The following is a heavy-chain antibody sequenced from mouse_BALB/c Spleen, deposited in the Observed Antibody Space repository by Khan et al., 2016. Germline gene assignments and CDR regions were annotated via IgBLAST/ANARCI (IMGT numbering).Heavy chain of an antibody. V-gene: IGHV5-6-4*01. D-gene: IGHD2-4*01. J-gene: IGHJ3*01. CDR3: TRELVYSRVITTGFAY. CDR1: GFTFSNYT. Sequence: EVELVESGGGLVKPGGSLKLSCAASGFTFSNYTMSWVRQTPEKRLEWVATISSGGSYTYYPDSVKGRFTISRDNAKNTLYLQRSSLKSEDTAMFYCTRELVYSRVITTGFAYWGQGTLVTVSA. CDR2: ISSGGSYT.